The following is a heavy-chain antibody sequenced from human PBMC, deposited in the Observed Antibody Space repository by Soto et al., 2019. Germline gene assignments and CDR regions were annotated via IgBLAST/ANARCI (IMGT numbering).Heavy chain of an antibody. V-gene: IGHV3-23*01. CDR3: AKGWASGGGATTYYYYYGMDV. Sequence: PGGSLRLSCAVSGFTFNNYGMNWVRQAPGKGLEWVSAISGSGDSTFYRDSVKGRFTISRDNSKNTLYLQMNSLRAEDTAVYYCAKGWASGGGATTYYYYYGMDVWGQGTTVTVSS. J-gene: IGHJ6*02. D-gene: IGHD1-26*01. CDR2: ISGSGDST. CDR1: GFTFNNYG.